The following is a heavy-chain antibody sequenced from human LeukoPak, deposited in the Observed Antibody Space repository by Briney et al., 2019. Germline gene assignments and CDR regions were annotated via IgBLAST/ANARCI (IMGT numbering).Heavy chain of an antibody. CDR3: ACRTAMVFDY. J-gene: IGHJ4*02. V-gene: IGHV4-39*01. CDR1: GGSISSSSYY. Sequence: KASETLSLTCTVSGGSISSSSYYWGWIRQPPGKGLEWIGSIYYSGSTYYNPSLKSRVTISVDTSKNQFPLKLSSVTAADTAVYYCACRTAMVFDYWGQGTLVTVSS. D-gene: IGHD5-18*01. CDR2: IYYSGST.